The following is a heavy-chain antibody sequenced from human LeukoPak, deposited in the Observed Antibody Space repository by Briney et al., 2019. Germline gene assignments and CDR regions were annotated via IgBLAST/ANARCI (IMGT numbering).Heavy chain of an antibody. Sequence: ASVKVSCKASGNTFTGYYMHWVRQAPGQGLEWMGWINPNSGGTNYAQKFQGRVTMTRDTSISTAYMELCRLRSDDTAVYYCARGGPLSNWQNYYYYYMDVWGKGPTVTVSS. CDR1: GNTFTGYY. V-gene: IGHV1-2*02. CDR2: INPNSGGT. CDR3: ARGGPLSNWQNYYYYYMDV. J-gene: IGHJ6*03. D-gene: IGHD1-1*01.